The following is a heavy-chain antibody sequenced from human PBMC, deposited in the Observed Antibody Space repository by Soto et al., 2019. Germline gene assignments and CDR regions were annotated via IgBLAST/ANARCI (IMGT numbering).Heavy chain of an antibody. V-gene: IGHV4-31*03. D-gene: IGHD3-3*01. CDR3: ASLDVDYYYGMDV. CDR1: GGSISSGGYY. CDR2: IYYSGST. J-gene: IGHJ6*02. Sequence: SETLSLTCTVSGGSISSGGYYWSWIRQHPGKGLEWIGYIYYSGSTYYNPSLKSRVTISVDTSKNQFSLKLSSVTAADMAVYYCASLDVDYYYGMDVWGQGTTVTVSS.